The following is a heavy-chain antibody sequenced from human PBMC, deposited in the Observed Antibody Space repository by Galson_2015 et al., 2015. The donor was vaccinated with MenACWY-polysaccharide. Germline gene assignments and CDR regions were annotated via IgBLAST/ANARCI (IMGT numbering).Heavy chain of an antibody. D-gene: IGHD4-23*01. J-gene: IGHJ1*01. CDR3: ATPCPDHDNYGGYDALDI. Sequence: SVKVSCKVSGSTLSELSMHWVRQAPGKGLEWVGGFDPEAAATMYAQTFQGRVTLTEDTSTDTAYLELSSLRSEDTAVYYCATPCPDHDNYGGYDALDIWGQGTLVTVSS. CDR1: GSTLSELS. V-gene: IGHV1-24*01. CDR2: FDPEAAAT.